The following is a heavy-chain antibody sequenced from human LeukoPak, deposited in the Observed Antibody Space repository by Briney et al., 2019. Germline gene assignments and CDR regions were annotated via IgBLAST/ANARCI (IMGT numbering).Heavy chain of an antibody. CDR3: ARDRAFGDSYLDY. CDR1: GFSFGDYG. D-gene: IGHD4-17*01. V-gene: IGHV3-49*04. Sequence: GGSMRLSCTGSGFSFGDYGLSWVRQAAGKGLEWVAFIRTKGYRETAEYAASVKGRLTISRDDSKTVAHLQMSSLKPEDTAVYYCARDRAFGDSYLDYWGQGALVTVSS. J-gene: IGHJ4*02. CDR2: IRTKGYRETA.